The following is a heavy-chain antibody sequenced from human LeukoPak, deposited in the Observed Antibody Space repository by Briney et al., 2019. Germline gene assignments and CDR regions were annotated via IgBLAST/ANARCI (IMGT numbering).Heavy chain of an antibody. V-gene: IGHV3-48*04. CDR3: AREAPLGMAARYYYGMDV. Sequence: GGSLRLSCAASGFTFSSHNMNWVRQAPGKGLEWVSYISSTGSTEYYADSVKGRFTISRDNAKNSLYLQMNSLRAEDTAVYYCAREAPLGMAARYYYGMDVWGQGTTVTVSS. J-gene: IGHJ6*02. CDR1: GFTFSSHN. D-gene: IGHD7-27*01. CDR2: ISSTGSTE.